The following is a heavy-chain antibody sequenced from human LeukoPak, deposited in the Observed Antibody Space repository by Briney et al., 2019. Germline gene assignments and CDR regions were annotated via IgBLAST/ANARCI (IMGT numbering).Heavy chain of an antibody. D-gene: IGHD4/OR15-4a*01. Sequence: GGSLRLSCAASGFTFSSYWMSWVRQAPGKGLEWVANIKEDGSEKYYVDSVKGRFTISRDNAKNSLYLQMNSLRAEDTAVYYCARGASYMSHCFDYWGQGTLVTVSS. CDR1: GFTFSSYW. CDR3: ARGASYMSHCFDY. J-gene: IGHJ4*02. V-gene: IGHV3-7*01. CDR2: IKEDGSEK.